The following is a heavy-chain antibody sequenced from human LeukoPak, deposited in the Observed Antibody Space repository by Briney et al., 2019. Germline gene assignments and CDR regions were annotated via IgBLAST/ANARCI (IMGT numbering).Heavy chain of an antibody. CDR1: GGSISSYS. CDR3: ARAVITMVRGVIIPLFDY. D-gene: IGHD3-10*01. J-gene: IGHJ4*02. CDR2: IYHSGST. V-gene: IGHV4-30-2*01. Sequence: SETPSLTCTVSGGSISSYSWSWIRQPPGKGLEWIGYIYHSGSTYYNPSLKSRVTISVDRSKNQFSLKLSSVTAADTAVYYCARAVITMVRGVIIPLFDYWGQGTLVTVSS.